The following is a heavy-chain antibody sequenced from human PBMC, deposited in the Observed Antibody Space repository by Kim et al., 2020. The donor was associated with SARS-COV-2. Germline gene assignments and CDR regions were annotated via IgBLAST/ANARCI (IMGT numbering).Heavy chain of an antibody. D-gene: IGHD1-26*01. J-gene: IGHJ4*02. V-gene: IGHV4-38-2*02. CDR1: GYSISSGYY. CDR2: IYHSGST. CDR3: ARVGATGY. Sequence: SETLSLTCTVSGYSISSGYYWGWIRQPPGKGLEWIGSIYHSGSTYYNPSLKSRVTISVDTSKNQFSLKLSSVTAADTAVYYCARVGATGYWGQGTLVTVS.